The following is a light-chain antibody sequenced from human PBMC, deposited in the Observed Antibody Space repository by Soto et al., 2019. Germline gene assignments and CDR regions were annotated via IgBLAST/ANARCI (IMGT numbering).Light chain of an antibody. V-gene: IGKV1-5*01. CDR3: QQYNSYWT. CDR2: AAS. Sequence: DIQMTQSPSSLSASVGDRVTITCRASQSISNYLNWYRHKSDKAPKLLIYAASSLESGVPSRFSGSGSGTEFTLTIRSLQPDDFATYYCQQYNSYWTFGQGTKLDIK. J-gene: IGKJ1*01. CDR1: QSISNY.